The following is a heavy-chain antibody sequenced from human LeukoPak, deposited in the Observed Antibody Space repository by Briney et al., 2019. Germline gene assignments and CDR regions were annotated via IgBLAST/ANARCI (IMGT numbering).Heavy chain of an antibody. V-gene: IGHV3-33*01. CDR1: GFSFGTYS. CDR2: IWYDGSNE. Sequence: GGFLRLSCVASGFSFGTYSMHWARQVPGKGLEWVAVIWYDGSNEDYADSVKGRFTISRDNSKNTLYLQMNSLRAEDTAVYYCARDPTNGFLDDDYWGQGTLVTVSS. J-gene: IGHJ4*02. D-gene: IGHD3/OR15-3a*01. CDR3: ARDPTNGFLDDDY.